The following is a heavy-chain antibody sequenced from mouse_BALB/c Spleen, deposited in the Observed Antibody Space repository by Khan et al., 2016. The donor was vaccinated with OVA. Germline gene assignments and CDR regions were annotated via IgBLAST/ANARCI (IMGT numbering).Heavy chain of an antibody. J-gene: IGHJ4*01. D-gene: IGHD2-10*01. V-gene: IGHV9-3-1*01. Sequence: LVESGPELKKPGETVKISCKASGYTFTNYGMNWVKQSPGKALKWMGWINTYTGEPTYADDFKGRFAFSLETSASTAYLQINNLKTEDTATYFCASPPYFSDSLDHWGQGTSVTVSS. CDR1: GYTFTNYG. CDR3: ASPPYFSDSLDH. CDR2: INTYTGEP.